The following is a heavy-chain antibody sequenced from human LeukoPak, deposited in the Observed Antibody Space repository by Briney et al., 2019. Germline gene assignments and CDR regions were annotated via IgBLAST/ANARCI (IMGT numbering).Heavy chain of an antibody. V-gene: IGHV4-39*01. CDR1: GGSISSSSYY. CDR3: ARRRKGFDY. Sequence: SETLSLTCTVSGGSISSSSYYWGWIRQPPGKGLEWIGSIYYSGSTYYNPSLKSRVTISVDTSKNQFSLKLSSVTAADTAVYYCARRRKGFDYWGQGTLVTVSS. J-gene: IGHJ4*02. CDR2: IYYSGST.